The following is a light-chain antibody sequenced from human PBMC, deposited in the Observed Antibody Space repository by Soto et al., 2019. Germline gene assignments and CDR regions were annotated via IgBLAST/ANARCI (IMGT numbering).Light chain of an antibody. V-gene: IGLV3-21*02. CDR2: DDR. CDR1: DIGSKT. Sequence: SYELTQPPSVSVAPGQTAMITCGGNDIGSKTVHWYQQRPGQAPVLVVYDDRYRPSGIPERFSGSNSGSTATLTISRVEAGDEADYYCQVWDRNNNDVLFGAGTKVTVL. CDR3: QVWDRNNNDVL. J-gene: IGLJ3*02.